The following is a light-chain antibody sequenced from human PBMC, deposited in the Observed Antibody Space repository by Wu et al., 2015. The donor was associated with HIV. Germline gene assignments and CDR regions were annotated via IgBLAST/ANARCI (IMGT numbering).Light chain of an antibody. CDR3: QQYGSSPI. V-gene: IGKV3-20*01. CDR2: DSA. Sequence: ILLTQSPATLSLSPGERATLSCRASQSVNWYLAWFQQKPGQVPRLLIYDSANRATGIPGRFSGSGSGTDFTLTISRLEPEDFAVYYCQQYGSSPIFGGGTKVEDQT. CDR1: QSVNWY. J-gene: IGKJ4*01.